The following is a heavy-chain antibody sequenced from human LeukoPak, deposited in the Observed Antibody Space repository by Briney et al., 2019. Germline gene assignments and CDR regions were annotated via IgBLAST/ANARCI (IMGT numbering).Heavy chain of an antibody. Sequence: SETLSLTCTVSGYSISSGYYWGWIQQPPGKGLEWIGSIYHSGSTYYNPSLKSRVTISVDTSKNQFSLKLSSVTAADTAVYYCARNPGLTASGSGSYYYMDVWGKGTTVTVSS. D-gene: IGHD1-26*01. V-gene: IGHV4-38-2*02. CDR2: IYHSGST. CDR3: ARNPGLTASGSGSYYYMDV. CDR1: GYSISSGYY. J-gene: IGHJ6*03.